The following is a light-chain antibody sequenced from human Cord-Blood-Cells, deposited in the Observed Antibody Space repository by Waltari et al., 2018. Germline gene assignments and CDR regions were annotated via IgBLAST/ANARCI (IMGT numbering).Light chain of an antibody. CDR3: SSYTSSSTRV. CDR2: EVS. Sequence: QSALTQPASVSGSPGQSITLSCTGTSRDVGGYNYVPWYQQHPGKAPKLMIYEVSNRPSGVSNRFSGSKSGNTASLTISGLQAEDEADYYCSSYTSSSTRVFGGGTKLTVL. J-gene: IGLJ2*01. V-gene: IGLV2-14*01. CDR1: SRDVGGYNY.